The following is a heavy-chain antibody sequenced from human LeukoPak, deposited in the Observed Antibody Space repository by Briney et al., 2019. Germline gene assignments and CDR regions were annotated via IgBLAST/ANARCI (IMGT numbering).Heavy chain of an antibody. V-gene: IGHV3-30-3*01. D-gene: IGHD6-13*01. J-gene: IGHJ4*02. Sequence: GWALRLSFASSRFTFSSYAMHWVRQAPGKGLEWVALISYDGSNKYYADSVRGRLTISIDNPKKTLYLQMNTLRAKDTPVYICPRARARVELVGGVYWGQGELVSVSS. CDR3: PRARARVELVGGVY. CDR1: RFTFSSYA. CDR2: ISYDGSNK.